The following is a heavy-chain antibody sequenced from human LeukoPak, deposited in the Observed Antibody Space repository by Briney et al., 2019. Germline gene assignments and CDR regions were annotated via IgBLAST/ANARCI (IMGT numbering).Heavy chain of an antibody. CDR3: AKDRWQLSPDYYYYMDV. D-gene: IGHD3-16*02. CDR2: ISGSGGGT. Sequence: PGGSLRLSCGASGFTFSSYAMNWVRQAPGKGLEWVSAISGSGGGTYYADSVKGRFTISRDNSKNTPYLQMNSLRAEDTAIHYCAKDRWQLSPDYYYYMDVWGKGTTVTVFS. J-gene: IGHJ6*03. CDR1: GFTFSSYA. V-gene: IGHV3-23*01.